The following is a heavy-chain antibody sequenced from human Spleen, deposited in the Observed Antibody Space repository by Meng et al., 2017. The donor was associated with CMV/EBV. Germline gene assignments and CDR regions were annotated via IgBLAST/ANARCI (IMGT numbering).Heavy chain of an antibody. CDR1: GGSISSSSYY. CDR3: AGQPYYYYYGMDV. J-gene: IGHJ6*02. Sequence: SETLSLTCTVSGGSISSSSYYWGWIRQPPGKGLEWIGSIYYSGSTHYDPSLKSRVTISVDTSKNQFSLKLSSVTAADTAVCYCAGQPYYYYYGMDVWGQGTTVTVSS. V-gene: IGHV4-39*07. CDR2: IYYSGST.